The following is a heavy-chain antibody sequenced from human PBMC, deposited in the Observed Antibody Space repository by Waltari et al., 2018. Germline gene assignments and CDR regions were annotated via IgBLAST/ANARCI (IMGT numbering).Heavy chain of an antibody. Sequence: QVQLVQSGAEVKKPGASVKVSCKASGYTFTGYYMHWVRQAPGQGLEWMGRINPNSGGTNYAQKFQGRVTMTRDTSISTAYMELSSLRSEDTAVYYCARGEYSSTPAGAFDIWGQGTMVIVSS. V-gene: IGHV1-2*06. CDR3: ARGEYSSTPAGAFDI. CDR2: INPNSGGT. J-gene: IGHJ3*02. CDR1: GYTFTGYY. D-gene: IGHD6-6*01.